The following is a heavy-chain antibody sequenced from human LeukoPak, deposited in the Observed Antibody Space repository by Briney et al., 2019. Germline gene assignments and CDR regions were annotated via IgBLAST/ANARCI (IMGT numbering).Heavy chain of an antibody. J-gene: IGHJ4*02. CDR2: ISGSGGNT. CDR1: GFTFRSYA. Sequence: GGSLRLSCAASGFTFRSYAMSWVRQAPGKGLEWVSAISGSGGNTYYADSVKGRFTMSRDNSKNTLYLQMNSLRAEDTAVYFCAKTVSGSHSYQGGDYWGQGTLVTVST. CDR3: AKTVSGSHSYQGGDY. V-gene: IGHV3-23*01. D-gene: IGHD3-16*02.